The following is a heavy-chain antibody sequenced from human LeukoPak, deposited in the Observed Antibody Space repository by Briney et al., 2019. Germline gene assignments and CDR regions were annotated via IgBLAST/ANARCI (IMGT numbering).Heavy chain of an antibody. CDR3: ARRYYYGSGSFFFDY. D-gene: IGHD3-10*01. CDR1: GGSISSYY. J-gene: IGHJ4*02. CDR2: IYYSGST. Sequence: SGTLSLTCPVSGGSISSYYWSCIRQPPGKGLEWIGYIYYSGSTNYNPSLKRRVTISVDTSKNQFSLKLSSVTAADTAVYYCARRYYYGSGSFFFDYWGQGTLVTVSS. V-gene: IGHV4-59*01.